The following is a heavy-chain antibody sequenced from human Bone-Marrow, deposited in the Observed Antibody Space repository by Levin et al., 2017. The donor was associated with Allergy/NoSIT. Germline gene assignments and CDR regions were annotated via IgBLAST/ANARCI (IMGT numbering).Heavy chain of an antibody. CDR3: ARWGLLRYFDWSMFYYYDYGMDV. CDR1: GYTFTSYD. D-gene: IGHD3-9*01. J-gene: IGHJ6*02. V-gene: IGHV1-8*01. CDR2: MNPNSGNT. Sequence: ASVKVSCKASGYTFTSYDINWVRQATGQGLEWMGWMNPNSGNTGYAQKFQGRVTMTRNTSISTAYMELSSLRSEDTAVYYCARWGLLRYFDWSMFYYYDYGMDVWGQGTTVTVSS.